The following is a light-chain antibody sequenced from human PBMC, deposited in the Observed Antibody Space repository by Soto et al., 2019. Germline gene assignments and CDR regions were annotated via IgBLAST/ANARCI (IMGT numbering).Light chain of an antibody. V-gene: IGLV1-40*01. J-gene: IGLJ1*01. CDR3: QSYDSSLSGSV. CDR2: GNS. CDR1: TSNIGSNY. Sequence: PVLTQPPSASGTPGQGVSISCSGSTSNIGSNYVYWYQQLPGTAPKLLIYGNSNRPSGVPDRFSGSKSGTSASLAITGLQAEDEADYYCQSYDSSLSGSVFGSGTKVTVL.